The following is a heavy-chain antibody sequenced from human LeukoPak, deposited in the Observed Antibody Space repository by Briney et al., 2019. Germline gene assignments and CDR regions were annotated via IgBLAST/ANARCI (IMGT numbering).Heavy chain of an antibody. D-gene: IGHD3-3*01. Sequence: ASVKVSCKASGYTFTSYYMHWVRQAPGQGLEWMGIINPSGGSTSYAQKFQGRVTMTRDTSTSTVYMELSSLGSEDTAVYYCARALTKSYYDFWSGYYLYWGQGTLVTVSS. CDR1: GYTFTSYY. CDR3: ARALTKSYYDFWSGYYLY. CDR2: INPSGGST. V-gene: IGHV1-46*01. J-gene: IGHJ4*02.